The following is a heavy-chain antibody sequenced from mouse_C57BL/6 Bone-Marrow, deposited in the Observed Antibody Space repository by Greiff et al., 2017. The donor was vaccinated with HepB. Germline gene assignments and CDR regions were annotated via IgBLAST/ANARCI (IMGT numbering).Heavy chain of an antibody. D-gene: IGHD2-5*01. CDR1: GYTFTNYW. V-gene: IGHV1-63*01. Sequence: VKLMESGAELVRPGTSVKMSCKASGYTFTNYWIGWAKQRPGHGLEWIGDIYPGGGYTNYNEKFKGKATLTADKSSSTAYMQFSSLTSEDSAIYYCARRAAYYSNYGYAMDYWGQGTSVTVSS. J-gene: IGHJ4*01. CDR2: IYPGGGYT. CDR3: ARRAAYYSNYGYAMDY.